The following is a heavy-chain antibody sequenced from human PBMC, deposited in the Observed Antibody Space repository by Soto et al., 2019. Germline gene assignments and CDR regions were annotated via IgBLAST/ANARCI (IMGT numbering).Heavy chain of an antibody. D-gene: IGHD3-10*01. CDR1: GFTFSSYG. Sequence: QVQLVESGGGVVQPGRSLRLSCAASGFTFSSYGMHWVRQAPGKGLEWVAVISYDGSNKYYADSVKGRFTISRDNSKNPLYLKMNTLRVETTAVYYCAKDPPLRGYYFDYWGEGPLVTVSS. CDR3: AKDPPLRGYYFDY. CDR2: ISYDGSNK. V-gene: IGHV3-30*18. J-gene: IGHJ4*02.